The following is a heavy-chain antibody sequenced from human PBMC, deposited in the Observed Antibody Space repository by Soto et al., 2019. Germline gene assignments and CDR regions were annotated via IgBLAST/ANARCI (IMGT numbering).Heavy chain of an antibody. CDR3: AKDDIYSSGWPGALDS. Sequence: PGGSLRLSCAASGFTFSTYGMHWVRQAPGKGLEWVAVISYDGSNKYYADSVKGRFTISRDNSKNTLYLQMSSLRAEDTAVYYCAKDDIYSSGWPGALDSWGQGTLVTVSS. V-gene: IGHV3-30*18. CDR2: ISYDGSNK. D-gene: IGHD6-25*01. J-gene: IGHJ4*02. CDR1: GFTFSTYG.